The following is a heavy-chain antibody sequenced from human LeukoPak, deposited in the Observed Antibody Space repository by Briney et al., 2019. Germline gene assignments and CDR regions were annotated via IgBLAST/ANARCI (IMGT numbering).Heavy chain of an antibody. CDR1: GFTFSSYI. V-gene: IGHV3-21*03. CDR2: ISSSASYI. J-gene: IGHJ4*02. CDR3: TTAPHGLFDY. Sequence: PGGSLRLSCAASGFTFSSYIMNWVRQAPGKGLEWVSSISSSASYIYYADSVKGRFTISRDNAKNSLFLQMNSLRDEDTAVYYCTTAPHGLFDYWGQGTLVAVSS.